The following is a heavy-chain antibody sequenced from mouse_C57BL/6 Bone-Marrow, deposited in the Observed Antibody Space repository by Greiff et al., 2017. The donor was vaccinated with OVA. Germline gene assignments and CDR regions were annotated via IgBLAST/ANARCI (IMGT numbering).Heavy chain of an antibody. CDR3: AGDYGSSYFDY. J-gene: IGHJ2*01. V-gene: IGHV1-64*01. CDR1: GYTFTSYW. CDR2: IHPNSGST. Sequence: QVQLQQPGAELVKPGASVKLSCKASGYTFTSYWMHWVKQRPGQGLEWIGMIHPNSGSTNYNEKFKSKATLTVDKSSSTAYMQLSSLTSEDSAVYYCAGDYGSSYFDYWGQGTTLTVSS. D-gene: IGHD1-1*01.